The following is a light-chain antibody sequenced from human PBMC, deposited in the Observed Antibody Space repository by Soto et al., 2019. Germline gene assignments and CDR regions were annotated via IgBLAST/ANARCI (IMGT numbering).Light chain of an antibody. CDR1: RRDIGSRDS. Sequence: QSVLTQPASVSGSPGQSITISCTGSRRDIGSRDSVSWYQHHPGETPRLLIYDVNIRPSGVSHRFSGSKSDNTASLTISGLQADDEADYFCASYTTAHTLVFGGGTQLTVL. J-gene: IGLJ7*01. V-gene: IGLV2-14*03. CDR2: DVN. CDR3: ASYTTAHTLV.